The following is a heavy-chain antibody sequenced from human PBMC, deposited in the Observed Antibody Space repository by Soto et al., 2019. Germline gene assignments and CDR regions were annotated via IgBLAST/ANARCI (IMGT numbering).Heavy chain of an antibody. D-gene: IGHD2-15*01. CDR3: AKSRGGTANGLDV. Sequence: EVQLVESGGDLVQPGRSLRLSCAASGFTFGDYGMHWVRQVPGKGLEWVSGISWKSASIGYADSVKGPFTISRDNAKNLLYLQMNSLSAEDTALYHCAKSRGGTANGLDVWGQGTTVTVSS. J-gene: IGHJ6*02. CDR2: ISWKSASI. CDR1: GFTFGDYG. V-gene: IGHV3-9*01.